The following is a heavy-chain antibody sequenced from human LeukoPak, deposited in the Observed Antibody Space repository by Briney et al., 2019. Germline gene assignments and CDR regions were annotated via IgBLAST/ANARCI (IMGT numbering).Heavy chain of an antibody. J-gene: IGHJ2*01. D-gene: IGHD6-19*01. Sequence: GGSLRLSCAASGFTFSSYWMHWVRQAPGKGLVWVSRINSDGSSTSYADSVKGRFTISRDNAKNTLYLQMNSLRAEDTAVYYCARGSSGWTVPNWYFDLWGRGILVTVSS. CDR3: ARGSSGWTVPNWYFDL. CDR1: GFTFSSYW. CDR2: INSDGSST. V-gene: IGHV3-74*01.